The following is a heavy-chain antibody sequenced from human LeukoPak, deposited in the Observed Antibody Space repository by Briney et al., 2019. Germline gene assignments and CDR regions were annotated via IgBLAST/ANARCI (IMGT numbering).Heavy chain of an antibody. CDR1: GYTFTSYA. CDR2: ISAYNGNT. CDR3: ARNLFYYYDSSGYYYFDY. Sequence: ASVKVSCKASGYTFTSYAISWVRQAPGQGLEWMGWISAYNGNTNYAQKLQGRVTMTTDTSTSTAYMELRSLRSDDTAVYYCARNLFYYYDSSGYYYFDYWGQGTLVTVSS. D-gene: IGHD3-22*01. V-gene: IGHV1-18*01. J-gene: IGHJ4*02.